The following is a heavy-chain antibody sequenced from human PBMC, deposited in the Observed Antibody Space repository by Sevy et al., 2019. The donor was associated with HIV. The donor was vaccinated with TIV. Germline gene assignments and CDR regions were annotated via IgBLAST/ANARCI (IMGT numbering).Heavy chain of an antibody. CDR1: GFIFSNYG. D-gene: IGHD1-1*01. CDR3: AKGSKATGSAFDI. J-gene: IGHJ3*02. Sequence: GGSLRLSCAASGFIFSNYGMHWVRQAPGKGLEWVAVVSYDGSTKYYTGSVRGRFSISRDNSKNTVYLQMNSLRVEDTAVYYCAKGSKATGSAFDIWGQGTTVTVSS. CDR2: VSYDGSTK. V-gene: IGHV3-30*18.